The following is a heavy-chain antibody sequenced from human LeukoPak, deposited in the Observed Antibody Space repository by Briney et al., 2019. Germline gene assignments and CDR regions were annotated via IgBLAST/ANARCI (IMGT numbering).Heavy chain of an antibody. CDR2: IYHSGST. D-gene: IGHD1-26*01. CDR3: ARQTVGAAFDY. Sequence: PSETLSLTCTVSGYSISSGYYWGWIRQPPGKGLEWIGSIYHSGSTYYNPSLKSRVTISVDTSKNQFSLKLSPVTAADTAVYYCARQTVGAAFDYWGQGTLVTVSS. V-gene: IGHV4-38-2*02. J-gene: IGHJ4*02. CDR1: GYSISSGYY.